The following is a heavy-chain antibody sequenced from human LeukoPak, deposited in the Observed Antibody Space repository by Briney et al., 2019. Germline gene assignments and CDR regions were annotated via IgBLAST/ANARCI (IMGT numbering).Heavy chain of an antibody. V-gene: IGHV3-23*01. CDR2: VTDSGDST. CDR3: AKAAIVGATFRIDY. D-gene: IGHD1-26*01. Sequence: GGSLRLSCAGSGFTFRSYAMSWVRQAPGKGLEWVSTVTDSGDSTYYADSVKGRFTISRDNSKNTLYLQINSLRAEDTAMYYCAKAAIVGATFRIDYWGQGTLVTVSS. J-gene: IGHJ4*02. CDR1: GFTFRSYA.